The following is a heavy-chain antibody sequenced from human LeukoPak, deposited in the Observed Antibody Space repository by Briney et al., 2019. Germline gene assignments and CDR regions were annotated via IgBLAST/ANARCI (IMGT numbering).Heavy chain of an antibody. J-gene: IGHJ4*02. Sequence: TGGSLRLSCAASGFTFSSYAISWVRQAPGKGLEWVSAISGSGGSTYYADSVKGRFTISRDNSKNTLYLQMNSLRAEDTAVYYCAKDSLVLLWFGELPRGNDYWGQGTLVTVSS. D-gene: IGHD3-10*01. V-gene: IGHV3-23*01. CDR1: GFTFSSYA. CDR2: ISGSGGST. CDR3: AKDSLVLLWFGELPRGNDY.